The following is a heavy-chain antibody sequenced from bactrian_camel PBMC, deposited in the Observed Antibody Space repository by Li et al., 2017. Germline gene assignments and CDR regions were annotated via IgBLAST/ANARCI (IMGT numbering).Heavy chain of an antibody. CDR2: IDSDGTT. V-gene: IGHV3S9*01. CDR1: GRTSGC. D-gene: IGHD3*01. Sequence: VQLVESGGGSVQPGGSLRLSCAVTGRTSGCMGWFRQIPGKEREGVASIDSDGTTRYVDSVKGRFTISKDNAKYTLYLEMDSLKPEDTAMYYCASGPTRTYCRINSAAGYNGWGQGTQVTVS. J-gene: IGHJ4*01. CDR3: ASGPTRTYCRINSAAGYNG.